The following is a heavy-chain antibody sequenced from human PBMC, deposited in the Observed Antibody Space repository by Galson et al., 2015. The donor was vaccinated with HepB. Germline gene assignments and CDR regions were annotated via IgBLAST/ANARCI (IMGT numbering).Heavy chain of an antibody. CDR3: AKNLGNCSGTNCYGPPDY. D-gene: IGHD2-2*01. V-gene: IGHV3-23*01. CDR1: GFTFSSQP. J-gene: IGHJ4*02. Sequence: SLRLSCAASGFTFSSQPMSWVRQAPGKGLEWVTVISGNGISAYSADSVKGRFTISRDNFKNTLYLHMNSLRVDDTAVYYCAKNLGNCSGTNCYGPPDYWGQGTLVTVSS. CDR2: ISGNGISA.